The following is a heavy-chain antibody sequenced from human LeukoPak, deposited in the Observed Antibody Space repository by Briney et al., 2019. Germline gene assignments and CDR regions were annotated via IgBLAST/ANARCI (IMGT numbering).Heavy chain of an antibody. D-gene: IGHD3-10*01. CDR1: GFTFSSYV. V-gene: IGHV3-23*01. J-gene: IGHJ4*02. CDR2: ISGSGGSA. Sequence: GALRLSCAASGFTFSSYVMSWVRQAPGKGLEWVSAISGSGGSAYYADSVKGRFTISRDNSKNTLYLQMNSLRAEDTAAYYCAKGLYGSGSYDYWGQGTLVTVSS. CDR3: AKGLYGSGSYDY.